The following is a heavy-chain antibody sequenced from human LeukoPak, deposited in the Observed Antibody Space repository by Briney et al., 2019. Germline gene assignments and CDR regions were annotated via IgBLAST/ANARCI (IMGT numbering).Heavy chain of an antibody. CDR3: ARDAYYYGSGSRRGPYYYYGMDV. J-gene: IGHJ6*02. V-gene: IGHV1-2*04. CDR2: INPNSGGT. D-gene: IGHD3-10*01. CDR1: GYTFTGYY. Sequence: ASVKVSCKASGYTFTGYYMHWVRQAPGQGLEWMGRINPNSGGTNYAQKFQGWVTMTRDTSISTAYMELSRLRSDDTAVYYCARDAYYYGSGSRRGPYYYYGMDVWGQGTTVTVSS.